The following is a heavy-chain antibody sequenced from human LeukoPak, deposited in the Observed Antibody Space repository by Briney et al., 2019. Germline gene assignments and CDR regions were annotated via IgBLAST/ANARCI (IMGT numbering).Heavy chain of an antibody. J-gene: IGHJ6*03. CDR1: GFTFSSYW. D-gene: IGHD3-22*01. CDR2: INSDGSST. V-gene: IGHV3-74*01. Sequence: GGSLRLSCAASGFTFSSYWMHWVRQAPGKGLVWASRINSDGSSTNYADSVKGRFTISRDNAKNTLYLQMNSLRVEDTALYYCARVRYDSSGYYRTGGQYTYYYMDVWGKGTTVTVSS. CDR3: ARVRYDSSGYYRTGGQYTYYYMDV.